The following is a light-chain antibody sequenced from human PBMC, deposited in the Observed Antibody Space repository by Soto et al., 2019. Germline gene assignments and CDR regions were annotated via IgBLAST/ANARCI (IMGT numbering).Light chain of an antibody. V-gene: IGKV1-39*01. CDR3: QQSYGTPIT. Sequence: IQITQSPSSLSASVGDRVTITCRASQSISSYLNWYQQKPGKAPNLLIYVASSLQSEVPSRFSGSGSGTDFTLTITSLQPEDFATYYCQQSYGTPITFGQGTRLEIK. CDR2: VAS. J-gene: IGKJ5*01. CDR1: QSISSY.